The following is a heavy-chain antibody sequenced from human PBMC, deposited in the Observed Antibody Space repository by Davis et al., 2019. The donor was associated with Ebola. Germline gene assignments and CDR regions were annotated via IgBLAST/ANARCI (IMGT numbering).Heavy chain of an antibody. D-gene: IGHD3-22*01. Sequence: MPSETLSLTCAVYGGSFSGYYWSWIRQPPGKGLEWIGEINHNGSTNYNPSLKSRVTISVDTPKNQFSLKLSSVTAADTAVYYCARRGYYYDSRKFDYWGQGTLVTVSS. CDR1: GGSFSGYY. CDR3: ARRGYYYDSRKFDY. J-gene: IGHJ4*02. CDR2: INHNGST. V-gene: IGHV4-34*01.